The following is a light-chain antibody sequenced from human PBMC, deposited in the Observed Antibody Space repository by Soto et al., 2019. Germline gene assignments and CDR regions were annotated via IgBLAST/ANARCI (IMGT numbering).Light chain of an antibody. J-gene: IGKJ4*01. CDR1: QSVSVY. Sequence: EIVLTQSPATLSLSPGERATLSCRASQSVSVYLAWYQQKPGQAPRLLIYDASTRATGIPARFSGSGFGTDFTLTISSLEPEDFAVYYCQQRSNWPPLTFGGGTKVEIK. CDR2: DAS. V-gene: IGKV3-11*01. CDR3: QQRSNWPPLT.